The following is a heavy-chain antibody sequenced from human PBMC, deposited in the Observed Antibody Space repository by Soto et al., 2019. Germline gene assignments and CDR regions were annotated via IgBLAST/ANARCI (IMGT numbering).Heavy chain of an antibody. CDR1: GGSLTGYY. CDR3: ARGQEGIVATH. Sequence: QVQLQQWGAGLLKPSETLSLTCTVNGGSLTGYYWSWIRQPPGKGLEWIGEVKDGGSTNYSPSLRGRVSISEDTSKNNFSLRLNSVTAADTAVYFCARGQEGIVATHWDQGALVTVSS. CDR2: VKDGGST. J-gene: IGHJ4*02. V-gene: IGHV4-34*01. D-gene: IGHD5-12*01.